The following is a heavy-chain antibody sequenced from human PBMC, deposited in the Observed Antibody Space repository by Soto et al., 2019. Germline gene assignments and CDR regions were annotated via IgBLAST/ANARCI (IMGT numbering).Heavy chain of an antibody. CDR2: VYYRGRS. J-gene: IGHJ4*02. D-gene: IGHD2-8*01. CDR3: VSQRTSVLTQAYFDY. CDR1: GDSVSNSNYY. Sequence: PSETLSLTCTVSGDSVSNSNYYWGWIRQSPGKGLEWIGSVYYRGRSYSKSSVKSRVTISVDTSKNQFSLNSNSATASDTAVYYCVSQRTSVLTQAYFDYWGPGALVTVSS. V-gene: IGHV4-39*01.